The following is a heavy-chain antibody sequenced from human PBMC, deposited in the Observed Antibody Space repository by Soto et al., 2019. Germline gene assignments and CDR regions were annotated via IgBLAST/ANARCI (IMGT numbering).Heavy chain of an antibody. CDR1: GFTFSNAW. V-gene: IGHV3-15*01. CDR2: IKSKTDGGTT. J-gene: IGHJ4*02. D-gene: IGHD3-10*01. CDR3: TTGPSMVRGVDY. Sequence: GGSLRLSCAASGFTFSNAWMSWVRQAPGKGLEWVGRIKSKTDGGTTDYAAPVKGRFTISRDDSKNTLYLQMNSLKTEDTAVYYCTTGPSMVRGVDYWGQGTLVTVSS.